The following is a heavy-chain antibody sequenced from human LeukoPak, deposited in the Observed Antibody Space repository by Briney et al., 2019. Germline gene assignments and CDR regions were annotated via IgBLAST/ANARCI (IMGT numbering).Heavy chain of an antibody. D-gene: IGHD4-17*01. CDR2: MNTYTGNP. V-gene: IGHV7-4-1*02. CDR1: GYTFTNYA. CDR3: ARDYGDYDFGLGSSCLYC. J-gene: IGHJ4*02. Sequence: ASVKVSCKTSGYTFTNYAMNWVRQAPGQGLEWMGWMNTYTGNPTYVQGFTGRFVFSLDTSVSTAYLQISSLKAEDTAVYYCARDYGDYDFGLGSSCLYCWGQGTLVTVSS.